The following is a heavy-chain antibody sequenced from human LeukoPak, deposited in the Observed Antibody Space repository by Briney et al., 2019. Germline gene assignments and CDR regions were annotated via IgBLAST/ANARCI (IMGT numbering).Heavy chain of an antibody. Sequence: GGSLRLSCAASGFSFSSYPMHWVRQAPGKGLEYVSVIGSNGDGIYYANSVKGRFTISRDNSKNTLYLQMGSLRSEDTAVYYCARGPGEGGSSGYYYGKPEDPAEYYFDYWGQGTLVTVSS. CDR2: IGSNGDGI. CDR3: ARGPGEGGSSGYYYGKPEDPAEYYFDY. CDR1: GFSFSSYP. J-gene: IGHJ4*02. D-gene: IGHD3-22*01. V-gene: IGHV3-64*01.